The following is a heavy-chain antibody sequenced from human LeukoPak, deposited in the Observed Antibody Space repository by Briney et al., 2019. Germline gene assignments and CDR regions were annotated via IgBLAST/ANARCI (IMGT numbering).Heavy chain of an antibody. CDR3: AIVTGGSGGYGWWFDP. Sequence: PSETLSLTCTVSGGSVSSGSYYWSWIRQPPGKGLEWIGYIYYSGSTNYNPSLKSRVTISVDTSKNQFSLKLSSVTAADTAVYYCAIVTGGSGGYGWWFDPWGQGTLVTVSS. V-gene: IGHV4-61*01. J-gene: IGHJ5*02. D-gene: IGHD3-10*01. CDR1: GGSVSSGSYY. CDR2: IYYSGST.